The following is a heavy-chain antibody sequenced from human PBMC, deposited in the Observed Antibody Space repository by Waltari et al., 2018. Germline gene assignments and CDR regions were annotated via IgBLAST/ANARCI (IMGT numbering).Heavy chain of an antibody. Sequence: QVQLQESGPGLVKPSQTLSLTCTVSGGSISSGGYYWSWIRQHPGKGLEWIGYIYYSGGTYYNPSLKSLVTISVDTSKNQFSLKLSSVTAADTAVYYCARGRGSSWKGAYFDYWGQGTLVTVSS. CDR2: IYYSGGT. V-gene: IGHV4-31*01. CDR3: ARGRGSSWKGAYFDY. J-gene: IGHJ4*02. CDR1: GGSISSGGYY. D-gene: IGHD6-13*01.